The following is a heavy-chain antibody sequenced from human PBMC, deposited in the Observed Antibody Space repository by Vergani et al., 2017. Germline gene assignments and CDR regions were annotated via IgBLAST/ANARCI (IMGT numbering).Heavy chain of an antibody. D-gene: IGHD3-3*01. Sequence: QVQLHQWGAGLLKTSETLSLTCAVSGVAFNSYQWTWIRQSPGRGLEWIGEIDDKGKSICNPTLKSRVTISVDNSKRHFSLHVTSVTAADSAMYYCVRRDFWVGPRTFDFWGAGTPVTVSS. CDR3: VRRDFWVGPRTFDF. V-gene: IGHV4-34*01. J-gene: IGHJ3*01. CDR1: GVAFNSYQ. CDR2: IDDKGKS.